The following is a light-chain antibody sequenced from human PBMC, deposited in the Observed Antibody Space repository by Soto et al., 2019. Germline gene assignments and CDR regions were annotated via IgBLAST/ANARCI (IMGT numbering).Light chain of an antibody. CDR1: SSDVGGHSY. V-gene: IGLV2-14*01. CDR3: SSYTSSSTDAV. J-gene: IGLJ2*01. Sequence: QSALTQPASVSGSPGQSITISCTGTSSDVGGHSYVSWYQQHPGKAPKLIICEVSNRPSGVSNRFSGSKSGNTASLTISGLQAEDEADYYCSSYTSSSTDAVFGGGTKLTVL. CDR2: EVS.